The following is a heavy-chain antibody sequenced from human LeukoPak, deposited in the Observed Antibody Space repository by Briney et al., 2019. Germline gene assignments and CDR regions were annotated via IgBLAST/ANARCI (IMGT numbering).Heavy chain of an antibody. CDR3: ARDFGSRWGDAFDI. Sequence: SETLSLTCTVSGGSISSYYWSWIRQPPGKGLEWIGYIYYSGSTNYNPSLKSRVTISVDTSKNQFSLKLSSVTAADTAVYYCARDFGSRWGDAFDIWGQGTMVTVSS. CDR1: GGSISSYY. D-gene: IGHD1-26*01. J-gene: IGHJ3*02. CDR2: IYYSGST. V-gene: IGHV4-59*01.